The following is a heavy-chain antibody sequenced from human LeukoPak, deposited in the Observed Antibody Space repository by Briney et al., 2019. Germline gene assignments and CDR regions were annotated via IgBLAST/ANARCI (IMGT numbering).Heavy chain of an antibody. CDR1: GGSIRSSYYY. V-gene: IGHV4-39*07. CDR2: IYDSGST. CDR3: ARGVGYYDSSGYYYFDH. J-gene: IGHJ4*02. D-gene: IGHD3-22*01. Sequence: SETMSLTCTVSGGSIRSSYYYWGWIRQPPGKGLDWIGSIYDSGSTYYNPSLKSRVTISVDTSKNQFSLKLSSVTAADTAVYYCARGVGYYDSSGYYYFDHWGQGTLVTVSS.